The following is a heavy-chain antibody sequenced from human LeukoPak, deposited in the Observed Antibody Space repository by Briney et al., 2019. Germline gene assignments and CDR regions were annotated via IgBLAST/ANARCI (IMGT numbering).Heavy chain of an antibody. CDR3: ARGGLWGSDYYDSSGRIWDQPHDY. D-gene: IGHD3-22*01. Sequence: GGSLRLSCAASGFTFSDYYMSWIRQAPGKGLEWVSYISSSGSTIYYADSVKGRFTTSRDNAKNSLYLQMNSLRAEDTAVYYCARGGLWGSDYYDSSGRIWDQPHDYWGQGTLVTVSS. J-gene: IGHJ4*02. CDR2: ISSSGSTI. CDR1: GFTFSDYY. V-gene: IGHV3-11*01.